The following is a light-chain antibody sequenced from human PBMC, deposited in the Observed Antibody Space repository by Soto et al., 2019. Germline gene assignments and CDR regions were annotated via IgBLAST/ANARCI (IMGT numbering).Light chain of an antibody. CDR1: QSVSNNY. CDR2: GAS. CDR3: QQYNPPLT. V-gene: IGKV3-20*01. J-gene: IGKJ4*01. Sequence: EIVLTQSPGTLSLSPGERATLSCRASQSVSNNYLAWYQQKPGQAPRLLIYGASSRATGIPDRFSGSGSGTDFTLTVSRLEPEDFAVYYCQQYNPPLTFGGGTKVEIK.